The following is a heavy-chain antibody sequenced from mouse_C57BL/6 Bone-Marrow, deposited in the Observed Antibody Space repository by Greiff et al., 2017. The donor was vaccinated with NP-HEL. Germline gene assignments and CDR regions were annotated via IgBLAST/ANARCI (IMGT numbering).Heavy chain of an antibody. CDR1: GYTFTSYW. V-gene: IGHV1-64*01. Sequence: VQLQQPGAELVKPGASVKLSCKVSGYTFTSYWMHWVKQRPGQGLEWIGMIHPSSGSTNYNEKFKSKATLTVDKSSSTAYMQLSSLTSEDSAVYYCARYYYDYEALCYFDYWGQGTTLTVSS. J-gene: IGHJ2*01. CDR2: IHPSSGST. CDR3: ARYYYDYEALCYFDY. D-gene: IGHD2-4*01.